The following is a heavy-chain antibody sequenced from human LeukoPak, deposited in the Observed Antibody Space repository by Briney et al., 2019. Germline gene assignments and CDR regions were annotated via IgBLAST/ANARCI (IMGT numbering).Heavy chain of an antibody. CDR1: GFTFSSYA. J-gene: IGHJ4*02. V-gene: IGHV3-30*04. Sequence: PGGSLRLSCAASGFTFSSYAMHWVRQAPGKGLEWVAVISYDGSNKYYADSVKGRFTISRDNSMNTLYLQMNSLRAEDTAVYYCARSSSGWYGSFDYWAREPWSLSPQ. CDR2: ISYDGSNK. D-gene: IGHD6-19*01. CDR3: ARSSSGWYGSFDY.